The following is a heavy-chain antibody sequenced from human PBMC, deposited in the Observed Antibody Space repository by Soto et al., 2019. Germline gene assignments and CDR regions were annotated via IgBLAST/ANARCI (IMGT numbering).Heavy chain of an antibody. CDR2: IIPIFGTS. V-gene: IGHV1-69*01. D-gene: IGHD2-15*01. Sequence: QVQLVQSGAEVKKPGSSVKVSCKASGGTFSSYAISWVRQAPGQGLECMGGIIPIFGTSNDAQKFQGRVTITADESTSTAYMERSSLRSEDTAVYYCAREAPHPYCSGGSCPHSYYYYYYGMDVWGQGTTVTVSS. J-gene: IGHJ6*02. CDR1: GGTFSSYA. CDR3: AREAPHPYCSGGSCPHSYYYYYYGMDV.